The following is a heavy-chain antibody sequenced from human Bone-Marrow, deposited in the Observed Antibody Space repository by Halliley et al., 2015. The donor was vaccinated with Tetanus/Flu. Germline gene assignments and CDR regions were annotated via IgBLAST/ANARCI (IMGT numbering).Heavy chain of an antibody. J-gene: IGHJ4*02. CDR3: ARSSQGREPGYNAYDYGFFDN. CDR1: GFTFVNYA. CDR2: ISYDGSEK. D-gene: IGHD5-12*01. Sequence: SLRLSCAASGFTFVNYAMHWVRQAPGKGLEWVTLISYDGSEKYYADSVKGRFTISRDNSKNTLYLQMNRLRGEDTAVYYCARSSQGREPGYNAYDYGFFDNWGQGTLVTVSS. V-gene: IGHV3-30-3*01.